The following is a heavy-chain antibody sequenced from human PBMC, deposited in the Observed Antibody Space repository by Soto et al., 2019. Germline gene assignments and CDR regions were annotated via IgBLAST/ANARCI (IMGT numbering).Heavy chain of an antibody. CDR1: GYTFTSYA. CDR2: INVGNGNT. V-gene: IGHV1-3*01. D-gene: IGHD6-6*01. Sequence: ASVKVSCKASGYTFTSYAMHWVRQAPGQRLEWMGWINVGNGNTKYSQKFQGRGTITRDTSASTAYMELSSLRSEDTAMYYCARSYISSSYWFDPWGQGTLVTVSS. CDR3: ARSYISSSYWFDP. J-gene: IGHJ5*02.